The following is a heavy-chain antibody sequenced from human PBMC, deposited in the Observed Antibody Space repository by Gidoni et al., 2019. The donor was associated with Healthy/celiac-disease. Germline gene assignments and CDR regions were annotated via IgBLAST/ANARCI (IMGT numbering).Heavy chain of an antibody. V-gene: IGHV3-23*01. CDR3: AKDLDIRGFDP. CDR1: GSNFSSYA. D-gene: IGHD2-2*03. Sequence: EVQLLESGGGLVQPGGSLRLSCAASGSNFSSYAMSWVRQAPGKGLEWVSAIGGSGGSTYYADSVKGRFTISRDNSKNTLYLQMNSLRAEDTAVYYCAKDLDIRGFDPWGQGTLVTVSS. CDR2: IGGSGGST. J-gene: IGHJ5*02.